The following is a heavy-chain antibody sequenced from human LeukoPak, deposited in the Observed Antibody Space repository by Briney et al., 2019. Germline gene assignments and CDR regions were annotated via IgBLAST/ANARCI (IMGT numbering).Heavy chain of an antibody. J-gene: IGHJ6*02. CDR3: ARVRGAEYCSGGSCNYYYGMDV. CDR2: IWYDGSNR. V-gene: IGHV3-33*01. CDR1: GFTFSSYG. D-gene: IGHD2-15*01. Sequence: PGRSLRLSCAASGFTFSSYGMHWVRQAPGKGLEWVAIIWYDGSNRYYADSVKGRFTISRDNSKNTLYLQMNSLRAEDTAVYYCARVRGAEYCSGGSCNYYYGMDVWGQGTTVTVSS.